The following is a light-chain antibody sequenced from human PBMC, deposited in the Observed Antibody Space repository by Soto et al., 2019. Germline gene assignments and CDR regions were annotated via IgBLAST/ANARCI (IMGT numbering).Light chain of an antibody. J-gene: IGKJ1*01. CDR2: TAS. Sequence: AIQMTQSPSSLSASVGDRVIITCRASQAIRNDLGWYQQKPGKAPKLLIYTASTLQSGVPSRFSGSGSGADFTLTIRSLQPEDSATYYCLHDYCYPRTFGQGIKVEIK. CDR3: LHDYCYPRT. CDR1: QAIRND. V-gene: IGKV1-6*01.